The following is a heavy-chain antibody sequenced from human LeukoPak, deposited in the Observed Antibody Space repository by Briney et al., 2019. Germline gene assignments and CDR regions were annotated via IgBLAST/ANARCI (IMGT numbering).Heavy chain of an antibody. J-gene: IGHJ4*02. V-gene: IGHV2-5*01. CDR2: ISWNDDK. Sequence: SGPTLVKPTQTLTLTCTFSGFSLSTSGVGVGWIRQPPGKALEWLAPISWNDDKRYSPSLKSRLTITKDTSKNQVVLTMTNMDPVDTATYYCAHRPNYYDSSGYYLNLYFDYWGQGTLVTVSS. CDR1: GFSLSTSGVG. CDR3: AHRPNYYDSSGYYLNLYFDY. D-gene: IGHD3-22*01.